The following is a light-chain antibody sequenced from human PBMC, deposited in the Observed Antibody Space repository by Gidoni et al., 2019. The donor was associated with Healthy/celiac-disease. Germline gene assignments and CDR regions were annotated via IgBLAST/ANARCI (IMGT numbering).Light chain of an antibody. CDR1: KLGDKY. CDR3: QAWDSSTVV. CDR2: QDS. J-gene: IGLJ2*01. Sequence: SYELTQPPSVSVSPGQTASIPCSGDKLGDKYACWYQQKPGQSPALVIYQDSKRPAGIPERFSGSNSGNTATLTISGTQAMDEADYYCQAWDSSTVVFGGGTKLTV. V-gene: IGLV3-1*01.